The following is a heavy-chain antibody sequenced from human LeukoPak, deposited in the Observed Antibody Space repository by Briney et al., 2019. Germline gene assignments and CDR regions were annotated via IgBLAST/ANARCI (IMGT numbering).Heavy chain of an antibody. CDR1: GFTFSSYE. D-gene: IGHD3-22*01. CDR2: ISSSGSTI. V-gene: IGHV3-48*03. CDR3: AREGSTYYDSSGYYSI. J-gene: IGHJ3*02. Sequence: GGSLRLSCAASGFTFSSYEMNWVRQAPGKGLEWVSYISSSGSTIYYADSVKGRFTISRDNAKNSLYLQMNSLRAEDTAVYYCAREGSTYYDSSGYYSIWGQGTMVTVSS.